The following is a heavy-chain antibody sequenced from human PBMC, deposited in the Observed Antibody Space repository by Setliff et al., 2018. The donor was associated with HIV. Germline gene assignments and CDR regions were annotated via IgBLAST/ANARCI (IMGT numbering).Heavy chain of an antibody. CDR2: IYHSGST. Sequence: SETLSLTCTVSGGSIISSAYYWGWIRHPPGKGLEWIGSIYHSGSTYYNPSLKSRVTISVDTSKNQFSLKLSSVTAADTAVYYCARIGSGWSVGWFDPWGQGTLVTVSS. CDR1: GGSIISSAYY. V-gene: IGHV4-39*07. CDR3: ARIGSGWSVGWFDP. J-gene: IGHJ5*02. D-gene: IGHD6-13*01.